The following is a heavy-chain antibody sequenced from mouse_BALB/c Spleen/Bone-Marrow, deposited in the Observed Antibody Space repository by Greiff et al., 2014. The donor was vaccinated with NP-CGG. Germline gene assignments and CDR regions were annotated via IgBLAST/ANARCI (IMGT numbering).Heavy chain of an antibody. CDR1: GDSITRGY. CDR3: ESGYYFDY. CDR2: ITYSANT. J-gene: IGHJ2*01. V-gene: IGHV3-8*02. Sequence: EVQLQQSGPSLVKPSQTLSLTCSVTGDSITRGYWNWVRKFPGNKLEYMGYITYSANTYYDPSLKSRLTITRDTTKNQYYLKLNSVNTEDTATYYCESGYYFDYWGQGTTLTVSS.